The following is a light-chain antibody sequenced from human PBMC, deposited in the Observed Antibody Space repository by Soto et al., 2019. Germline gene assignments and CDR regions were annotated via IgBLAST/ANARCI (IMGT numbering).Light chain of an antibody. CDR2: GAS. CDR1: QSVNIH. V-gene: IGKV3-20*01. J-gene: IGKJ5*01. Sequence: IVMTQSPATLSVSPGEIATLSCRASQSVNIHLAWYQQKPGQAPRLLISGASSRAAGVADRFSGSGSGTDFTRTISRLEPEDFAVYYCQYYGNSPITFGQGTRLEIK. CDR3: QYYGNSPIT.